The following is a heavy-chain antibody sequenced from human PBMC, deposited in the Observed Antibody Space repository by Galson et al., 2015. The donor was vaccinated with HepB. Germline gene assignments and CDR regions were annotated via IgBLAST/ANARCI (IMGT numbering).Heavy chain of an antibody. V-gene: IGHV5-51*04. J-gene: IGHJ5*02. D-gene: IGHD6-19*01. CDR1: GYSFTSYW. CDR2: IHPDNSDT. Sequence: QSGAEVKKPGESLKISCKGSGYSFTSYWIGWVRQMPGKGLEWMGIIHPDNSDTRYSPSFQGQVTISADKPITTAYLQWNSLKASDTAMYYCARQFHSSDWYWRYNWFDPWGQGTLVTVSS. CDR3: ARQFHSSDWYWRYNWFDP.